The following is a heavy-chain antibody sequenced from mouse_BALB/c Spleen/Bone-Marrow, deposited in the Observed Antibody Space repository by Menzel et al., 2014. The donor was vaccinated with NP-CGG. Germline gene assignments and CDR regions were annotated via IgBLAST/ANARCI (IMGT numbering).Heavy chain of an antibody. CDR1: GFTFSNYA. CDR3: ARDGGGYFSWLAY. Sequence: EVKVEESGGGLVKPGGSLKLSCAASGFTFSNYAMSWVRQSPEKRLEWVAEISSGGSYTYYPDTVTGRFTISRDNAKKTLYLEMSSLRSEDTAMYYCARDGGGYFSWLAYWGQGTLVTVSA. V-gene: IGHV5-9-4*01. J-gene: IGHJ3*01. CDR2: ISSGGSYT. D-gene: IGHD2-3*01.